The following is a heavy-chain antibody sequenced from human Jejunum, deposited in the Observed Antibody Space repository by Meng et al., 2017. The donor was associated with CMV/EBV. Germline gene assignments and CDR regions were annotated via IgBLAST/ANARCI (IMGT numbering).Heavy chain of an antibody. V-gene: IGHV4-39*07. D-gene: IGHD3-10*01. J-gene: IGHJ5*02. CDR3: ARDAGST. CDR1: GGSIDSNTHS. CDR2: FFYSGHT. Sequence: LSLTCSISGGSIDSNTHSWGWVRQPPGKNLEWIGSFFYSGHTYYTPSLQGRVTISVDPSNNHFSLKLTSLTAADTAVYYCARDAGSTWGQGTLVTVSS.